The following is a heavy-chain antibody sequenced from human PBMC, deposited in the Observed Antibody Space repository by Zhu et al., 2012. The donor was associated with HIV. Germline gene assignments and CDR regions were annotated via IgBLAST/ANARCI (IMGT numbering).Heavy chain of an antibody. J-gene: IGHJ5*02. CDR2: IYYSGST. CDR3: ARGRDAGLAAGWFDP. V-gene: IGHV4-39*07. Sequence: QVQLQESGPGLVKPSETLSLTCIVSGGSISSSSYYWGWIRQPPGKGLEWIGSIYYSGSTYYNPSLKSRVTISVHMSKNQFSLKLSSVTAADTAVYYCARGRDAGLAAGWFDPWGQGTPGHRL. D-gene: IGHD6-13*01. CDR1: GGSISSSSYY.